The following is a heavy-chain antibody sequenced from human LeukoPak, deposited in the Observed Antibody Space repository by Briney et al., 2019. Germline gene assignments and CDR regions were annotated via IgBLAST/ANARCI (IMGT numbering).Heavy chain of an antibody. V-gene: IGHV3-48*03. D-gene: IGHD3-22*01. CDR1: GFAFSTYE. CDR2: ISSSGSNI. Sequence: PGGSLRLSCAPSGFAFSTYEMNWVRQAPGKGLEWVSYISSSGSNIHYADSVKGRFTISRDNAENSLYLQMNSLRAEDTAVYYCAAYYYDSSPKAVWGQGTMVTVSS. J-gene: IGHJ3*01. CDR3: AAYYYDSSPKAV.